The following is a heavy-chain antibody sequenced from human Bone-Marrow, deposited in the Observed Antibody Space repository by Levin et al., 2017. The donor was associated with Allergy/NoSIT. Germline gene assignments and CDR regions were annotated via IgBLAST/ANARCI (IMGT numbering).Heavy chain of an antibody. CDR3: ASSSPDWFDP. D-gene: IGHD6-6*01. CDR2: IYYSGST. CDR1: GGSISSGGYY. Sequence: SETLSLTCTVSGGSISSGGYYWSWIRQHPGKGLEWIGYIYYSGSTYYNPSLKSRVTISVDTSKNQFSLKLSSVTAADTAVYYCASSSPDWFDPWGQGTLVTVSS. J-gene: IGHJ5*02. V-gene: IGHV4-31*03.